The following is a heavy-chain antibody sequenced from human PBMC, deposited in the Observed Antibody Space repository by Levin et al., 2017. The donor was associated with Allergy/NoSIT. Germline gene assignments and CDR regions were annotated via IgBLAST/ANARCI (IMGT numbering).Heavy chain of an antibody. CDR2: IYYSGST. D-gene: IGHD3-3*01. CDR1: GGSISNINYF. V-gene: IGHV4-39*01. J-gene: IGHJ4*02. CDR3: ARSFYGFWSGSNPCFDF. Sequence: SQTLSLTCTVSGGSISNINYFWGWIRQPPGRGLEWIGNIYYSGSTYYNPSLKSRLTISVDPSKNQFSLKLSSVAAADTAVYYFARSFYGFWSGSNPCFDFWGQGTLVTVSS.